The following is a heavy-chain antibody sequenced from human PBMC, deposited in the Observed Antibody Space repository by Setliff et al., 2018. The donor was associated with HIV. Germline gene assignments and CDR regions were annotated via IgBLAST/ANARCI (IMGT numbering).Heavy chain of an antibody. Sequence: PSETLSLTCTVSGGSISSGSYYWSWIRQPAGKGLEWIGHIYTSGSTNYNPSLKSRVTISVDTSKNQFSLRLTSVTAADTAVYYCARGTAPRPASVLEFLEWLFPNWFDPWGQGTLVTVSS. CDR3: ARGTAPRPASVLEFLEWLFPNWFDP. V-gene: IGHV4-61*09. J-gene: IGHJ5*02. CDR2: IYTSGST. D-gene: IGHD3-3*02. CDR1: GGSISSGSYY.